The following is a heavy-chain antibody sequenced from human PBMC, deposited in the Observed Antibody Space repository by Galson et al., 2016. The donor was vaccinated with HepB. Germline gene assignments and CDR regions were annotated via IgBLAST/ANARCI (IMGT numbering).Heavy chain of an antibody. J-gene: IGHJ3*02. CDR3: ARQARIAIFGDAFDI. CDR2: IVYSGNA. D-gene: IGHD3-3*01. V-gene: IGHV4-39*01. CDR1: GGSISSSSYY. Sequence: ETLSLTCTVSGGSISSSSYYWGWIRQPPGKGLEWIGSIVYSGNAYYNPSLKSRVTISVDTSKNQFYLNLPSVTAADTTVYYCARQARIAIFGDAFDIWGQGTMVTVSS.